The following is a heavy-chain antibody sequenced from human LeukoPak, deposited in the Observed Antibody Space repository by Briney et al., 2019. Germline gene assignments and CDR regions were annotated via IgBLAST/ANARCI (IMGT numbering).Heavy chain of an antibody. V-gene: IGHV3-21*01. Sequence: NPGGSLRLSCSASGFTFSIYTMNWVRQAPGKGLEWVSSISSSSSYIYYADSVKGRFTISRDNAKNSLFLQMNSLTAEDTAVYYCARSGTSEVFGYWGQGTLVTVSS. CDR2: ISSSSSYI. J-gene: IGHJ4*02. CDR1: GFTFSIYT. D-gene: IGHD1-26*01. CDR3: ARSGTSEVFGY.